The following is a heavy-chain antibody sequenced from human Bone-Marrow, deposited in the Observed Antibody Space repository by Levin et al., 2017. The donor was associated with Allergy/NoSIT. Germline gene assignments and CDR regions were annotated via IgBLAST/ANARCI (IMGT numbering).Heavy chain of an antibody. D-gene: IGHD1-26*01. J-gene: IGHJ3*02. Sequence: GESLKISCQGSGYSFRSYWIAWVRQTPGKGLEWMGIIYPDDSDTKYSPAFQGQVTISADKSINTAYLAWSGLQASDPAIYYCARSVNHILVGPTTPGDSFESWGQGTVVTVSS. V-gene: IGHV5-51*01. CDR1: GYSFRSYW. CDR3: ARSVNHILVGPTTPGDSFES. CDR2: IYPDDSDT.